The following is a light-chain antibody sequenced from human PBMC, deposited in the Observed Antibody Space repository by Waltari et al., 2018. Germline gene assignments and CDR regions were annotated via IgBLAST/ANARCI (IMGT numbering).Light chain of an antibody. CDR2: PND. CDR3: ATWDDSLNGWV. Sequence: QSVVTQPPPASAPPGQRVTMSCSGSNSNIGKNTVNWYQQLPGPAPKLLVFPNDQRPSGVPDRFSASRSGTSASLAISGLQFDDEADYYCATWDDSLNGWVFGGGTRLTVL. V-gene: IGLV1-44*01. CDR1: NSNIGKNT. J-gene: IGLJ3*02.